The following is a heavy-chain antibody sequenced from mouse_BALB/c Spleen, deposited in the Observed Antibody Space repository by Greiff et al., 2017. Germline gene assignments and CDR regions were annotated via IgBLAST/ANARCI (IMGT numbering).Heavy chain of an antibody. V-gene: IGHV1-54*01. D-gene: IGHD2-4*01. CDR1: GYAFTNYL. J-gene: IGHJ3*01. Sequence: VQLQQSGAELVRPGTSVKVSCKASGYAFTNYLIEWVKQRPGQGLEWIGVINPGSGGTNYNEKFKGKATLTADKSSSTAYMQHSSLTSDDSAVYFCARCYYDYDGFAYWGQGTLVAVSA. CDR3: ARCYYDYDGFAY. CDR2: INPGSGGT.